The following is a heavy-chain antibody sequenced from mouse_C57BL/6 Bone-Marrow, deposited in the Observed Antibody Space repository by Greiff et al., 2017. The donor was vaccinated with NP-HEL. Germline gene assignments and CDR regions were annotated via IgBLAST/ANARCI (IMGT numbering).Heavy chain of an antibody. CDR1: GFTFSDYY. CDR3: ARRGNFLFDY. D-gene: IGHD2-1*01. J-gene: IGHJ2*01. CDR2: ISNGGGST. V-gene: IGHV5-12*01. Sequence: EVKVVESGGGLVQPGGSLKLSCAASGFTFSDYYMYWVRQTPEKRLEWVAYISNGGGSTYYPDTVKGRFTISRDNAKNTLYLQMSRLKSEDTAMYYCARRGNFLFDYWGQGTTLTVSS.